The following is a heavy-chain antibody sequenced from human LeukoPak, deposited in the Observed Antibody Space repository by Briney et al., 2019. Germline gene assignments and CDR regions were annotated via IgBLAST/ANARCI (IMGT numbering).Heavy chain of an antibody. CDR2: INHSGST. D-gene: IGHD2-15*01. V-gene: IGHV4-34*01. CDR1: GGSFSGYY. CDR3: ARGDYSLFDY. J-gene: IGHJ4*02. Sequence: SETLSLTCAVYGGSFSGYYWSWIRQPPGKGLEWIGEINHSGSTNYNPSLKSQVTISVDTSKNQFSLKLSSVTAADTAVYYCARGDYSLFDYCGQGTLVTVSS.